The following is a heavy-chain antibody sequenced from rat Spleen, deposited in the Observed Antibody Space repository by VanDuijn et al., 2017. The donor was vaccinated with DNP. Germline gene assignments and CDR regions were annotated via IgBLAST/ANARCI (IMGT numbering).Heavy chain of an antibody. CDR2: ITNSGGST. V-gene: IGHV5S13*01. Sequence: EVQLVESGGGLVQPGRSLKLSCAASGFTFSNYGMAWVRQAPTKGLEWVASITNSGGSTYYRDSVKGRFTLSRDNAKSTLYLQMDSLRSEDTATYYCARLNSPTDPMDAWGQGTSVTVSS. J-gene: IGHJ4*01. D-gene: IGHD1-5*01. CDR1: GFTFSNYG. CDR3: ARLNSPTDPMDA.